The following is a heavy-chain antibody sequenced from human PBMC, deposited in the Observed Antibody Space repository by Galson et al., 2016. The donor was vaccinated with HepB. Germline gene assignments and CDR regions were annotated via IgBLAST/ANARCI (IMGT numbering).Heavy chain of an antibody. Sequence: SVKVSCKASGFTFSKYIMNWVRQAPGQGLEWMGMISPTGDSTSVAQKFQGRVTMTRDTSTSVAYMELSGLGSDDTAMYYCARDTVHGSPEDDYYYGMDVWGQGTTVTVSS. D-gene: IGHD3-10*01. V-gene: IGHV1-46*01. CDR3: ARDTVHGSPEDDYYYGMDV. J-gene: IGHJ6*02. CDR1: GFTFSKYI. CDR2: ISPTGDST.